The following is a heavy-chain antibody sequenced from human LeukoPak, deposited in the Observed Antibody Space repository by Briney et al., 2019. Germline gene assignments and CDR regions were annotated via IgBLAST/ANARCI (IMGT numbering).Heavy chain of an antibody. V-gene: IGHV3-23*01. Sequence: GGSLRLSCAASGFTFSSYSMNWVRQAPGKGLEWVSHITASGTAMFYADSVKGRFTISRDNSKNTLYLQMNSLRAEDTAVYYCAKGLGDYYSRLDCWGQGTLVTVSS. CDR3: AKGLGDYYSRLDC. CDR2: ITASGTAM. CDR1: GFTFSSYS. D-gene: IGHD3-22*01. J-gene: IGHJ4*02.